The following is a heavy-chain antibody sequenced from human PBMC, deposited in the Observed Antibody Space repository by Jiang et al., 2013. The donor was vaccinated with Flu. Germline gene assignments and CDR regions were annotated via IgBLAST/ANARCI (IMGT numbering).Heavy chain of an antibody. V-gene: IGHV4-34*01. J-gene: IGHJ3*02. CDR3: ARGRCYNSKRNYAFDI. Sequence: RVTISVDTSKNQFSLKLSSVTAADTAVYYCARGRCYNSKRNYAFDIWGQGTMVTISS. D-gene: IGHD5-24*01.